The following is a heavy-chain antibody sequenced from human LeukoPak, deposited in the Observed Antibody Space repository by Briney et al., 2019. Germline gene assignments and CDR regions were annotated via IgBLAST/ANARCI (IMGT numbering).Heavy chain of an antibody. CDR2: INHSGST. D-gene: IGHD3-22*01. CDR1: GGSFSGYY. V-gene: IGHV4-34*01. Sequence: SETLSLTCAVYGGSFSGYYWSWIRQPPGKGLEWIGEINHSGSTNYNPSLKSRVTISVDTSKNQFSLKLSSVTAADTAVYYCARAPYSGYYFHYCYYMDVWGKGTTVTVSS. CDR3: ARAPYSGYYFHYCYYMDV. J-gene: IGHJ6*03.